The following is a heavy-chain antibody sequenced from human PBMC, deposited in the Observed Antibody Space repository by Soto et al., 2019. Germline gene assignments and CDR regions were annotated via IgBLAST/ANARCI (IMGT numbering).Heavy chain of an antibody. CDR1: GGSISSGDYY. D-gene: IGHD5-12*01. J-gene: IGHJ6*02. Sequence: SETLSLTCTVSGGSISSGDYYWIWIRHPPGKGLEWIGYIYYSGSTYYNPSLKSRVTISVDTSKNQFSLKLSSVTAADTALYYCARDLRYYKNGMDVWGQGTTVTSP. CDR3: ARDLRYYKNGMDV. V-gene: IGHV4-30-4*01. CDR2: IYYSGST.